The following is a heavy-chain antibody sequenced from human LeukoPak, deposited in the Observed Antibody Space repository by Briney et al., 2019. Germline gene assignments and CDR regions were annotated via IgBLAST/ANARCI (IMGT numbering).Heavy chain of an antibody. V-gene: IGHV1-8*01. D-gene: IGHD2-2*01. CDR1: GYTFTSYD. J-gene: IGHJ4*02. CDR3: ARRAYCSSTSCYRSHLRGRYYFDY. Sequence: ASVTVSFKASGYTFTSYDINWVRQAPGQGLEWMGWMSPNSGNTGYAQKFQGRVTMTRNTSISTAYMELSSLRSEDTAVYYCARRAYCSSTSCYRSHLRGRYYFDYWGQGTLVTVSS. CDR2: MSPNSGNT.